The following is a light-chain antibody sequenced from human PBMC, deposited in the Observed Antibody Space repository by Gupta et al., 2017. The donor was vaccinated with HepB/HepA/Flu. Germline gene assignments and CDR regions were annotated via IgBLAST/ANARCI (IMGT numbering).Light chain of an antibody. Sequence: DMVMTQSPLSLPVTPGEPASISCRSSQSLIHSNGYNYLDWYLQKPGQSPQLMIYLGSNGSCGVPYRFSGSGSGTDFTLKISRVEAEDVGVYYCMQALQTPRTFGQGTKVEIK. V-gene: IGKV2-28*01. CDR1: QSLIHSNGYNY. CDR2: LGS. CDR3: MQALQTPRT. J-gene: IGKJ1*01.